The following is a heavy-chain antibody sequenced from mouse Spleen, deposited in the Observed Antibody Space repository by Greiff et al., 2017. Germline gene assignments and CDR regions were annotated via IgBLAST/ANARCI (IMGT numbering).Heavy chain of an antibody. Sequence: VQLQQPGAELVKPGASVKLSCKASGYTFTSYWMQWVKQRPGQGLEWIGEIDPSDSYTNYNQKFKGKATLTVDTSSSTAYMQLSSLTSEDSAVYYCARERRLLGAMDYWGQGTSVTVSS. D-gene: IGHD2-3*01. CDR1: GYTFTSYW. J-gene: IGHJ4*01. V-gene: IGHV1-50*01. CDR2: IDPSDSYT. CDR3: ARERRLLGAMDY.